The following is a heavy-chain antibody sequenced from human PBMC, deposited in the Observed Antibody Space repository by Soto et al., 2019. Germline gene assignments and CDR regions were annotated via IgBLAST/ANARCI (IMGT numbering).Heavy chain of an antibody. V-gene: IGHV3-23*01. J-gene: IGHJ4*02. Sequence: EVQLLESGGGLVQPGGSLRLSCAASGFPFSSYAMSWVRHAPDKGLEWVSAIGFTGDSTFYADSVKGRFTISRDNSKNTLYLQMNSRRADDTAVYFCARRFSSSSFYFDYWGQGTLVTVSS. CDR3: ARRFSSSSFYFDY. CDR1: GFPFSSYA. D-gene: IGHD6-6*01. CDR2: IGFTGDST.